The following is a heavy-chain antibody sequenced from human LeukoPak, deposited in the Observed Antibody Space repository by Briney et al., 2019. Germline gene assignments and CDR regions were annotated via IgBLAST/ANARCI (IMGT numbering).Heavy chain of an antibody. D-gene: IGHD1-1*01. CDR3: XXXXXXXWYTDRYFDL. CDR2: IKQDGSEK. J-gene: IGHJ2*01. CDR1: GFTFSSYW. V-gene: IGHV3-7*01. Sequence: GGSLRLSCAASGFTFSSYWMSLVRQAPGKGLEWVADIKQDGSEKYYVDSVKGRFTISRDNAKNSLYLQMNSLRAEDTAVYYCXXXXXXXWYTDRYFDLWGRGTLVTVSS.